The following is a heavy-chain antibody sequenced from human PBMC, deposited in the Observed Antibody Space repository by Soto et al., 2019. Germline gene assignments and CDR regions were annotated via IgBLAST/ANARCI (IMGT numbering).Heavy chain of an antibody. J-gene: IGHJ4*02. D-gene: IGHD2-15*01. V-gene: IGHV3-23*01. CDR3: AKVFFPHCSGGSCPFDY. Sequence: EVQLLESGGGLVQPGGSLRLSCAASGFTFSSYAMSWVRQAPGKGLEWVSAISGSGGSTYYADSVKGRFTISRDNSKNTLYLQMNSLRAEDTAVYYCAKVFFPHCSGGSCPFDYWGQGTLVTVSS. CDR2: ISGSGGST. CDR1: GFTFSSYA.